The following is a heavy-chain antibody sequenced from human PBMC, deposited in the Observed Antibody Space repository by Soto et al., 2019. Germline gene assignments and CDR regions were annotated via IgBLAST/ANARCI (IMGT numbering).Heavy chain of an antibody. CDR2: INPNSGGT. J-gene: IGHJ5*02. V-gene: IGHV1-2*02. CDR3: ARGMGYCSGESCWPFDP. D-gene: IGHD2-15*01. Sequence: QVQLVQSGAEVKKPGASVKVSCKASGYTFTGYYMHWVRQAPGQGLEWMGWINPNSGGTNYAQKFQGRVTMTRDKSSSTAYMELSRLRSDDTAIYYCARGMGYCSGESCWPFDPWGQGTLVAVSS. CDR1: GYTFTGYY.